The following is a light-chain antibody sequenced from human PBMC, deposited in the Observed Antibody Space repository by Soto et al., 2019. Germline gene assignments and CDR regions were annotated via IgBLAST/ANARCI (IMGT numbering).Light chain of an antibody. V-gene: IGKV1-5*01. CDR1: QSISSW. CDR2: DAS. Sequence: DIQMTQSPSTLSASVGDRVTITCRASQSISSWLAWYQQKPGKAPKLLIYDASSLESGVPSRFSGSGSGTELTLNISSLQPDDFSTYYCQQYNSYSPAITFGQGTRLEIK. J-gene: IGKJ5*01. CDR3: QQYNSYSPAIT.